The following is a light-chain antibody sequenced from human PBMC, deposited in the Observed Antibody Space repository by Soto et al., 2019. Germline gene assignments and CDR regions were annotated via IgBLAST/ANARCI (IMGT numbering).Light chain of an antibody. CDR3: AAWDDSLNAVF. V-gene: IGLV1-44*01. CDR1: SSNIGSNT. J-gene: IGLJ2*01. Sequence: QTVVTQPPSASGTPGQRVTISCSGSSSNIGSNTVNWYQQLPGTAPKVLIYSNNQRPSGVPDRFSGSKSGTSASLAISGLQSEDEADYYCAAWDDSLNAVFFGGGTKLTVL. CDR2: SNN.